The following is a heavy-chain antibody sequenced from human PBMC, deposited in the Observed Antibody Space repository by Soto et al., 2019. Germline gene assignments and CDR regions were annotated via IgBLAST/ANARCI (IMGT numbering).Heavy chain of an antibody. CDR2: ISSSSSYT. CDR1: AFTFSDYY. V-gene: IGHV3-11*06. CDR3: ARGARSGYYYDSSGSPLAY. Sequence: SLRLSCAASAFTFSDYYMSWIRQAPGKGLEWVSYISSSSSYTNYADSVKGRFTISRDNAKNSLYLQMNILRAEDTAVYDWARGARSGYYYDSSGSPLAYWGQGTLVTVSS. J-gene: IGHJ4*02. D-gene: IGHD3-22*01.